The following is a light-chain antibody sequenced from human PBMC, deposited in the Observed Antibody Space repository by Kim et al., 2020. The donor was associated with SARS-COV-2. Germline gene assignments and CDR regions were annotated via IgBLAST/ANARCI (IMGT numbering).Light chain of an antibody. CDR1: QSVSSN. CDR2: GAS. Sequence: EIVMTQSPATLSVSPGERATLSCRASQSVSSNLAWYQQKPGQAPRLLIYGASTRATGIPARFSGSGSGTELTLTISSLQSEDFAVYYCQQYNNWPLYTFGQGTKLE. CDR3: QQYNNWPLYT. J-gene: IGKJ2*01. V-gene: IGKV3-15*01.